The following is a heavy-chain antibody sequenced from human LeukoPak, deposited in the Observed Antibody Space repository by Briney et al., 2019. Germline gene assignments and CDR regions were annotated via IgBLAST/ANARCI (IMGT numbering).Heavy chain of an antibody. D-gene: IGHD3-9*01. CDR3: ARRSYDILTGYYIPPQNWYFDL. V-gene: IGHV4-61*02. CDR1: GGSISSGSHY. Sequence: PSETLSLTCTVSGGSISSGSHYWSWIRQPAGKGLEWIGRIYTSGSTNYNPSLKSRVTISVDTSKNQFSLKLSSVTAADTAVYYCARRSYDILTGYYIPPQNWYFDLWGRGTLVTVSS. J-gene: IGHJ2*01. CDR2: IYTSGST.